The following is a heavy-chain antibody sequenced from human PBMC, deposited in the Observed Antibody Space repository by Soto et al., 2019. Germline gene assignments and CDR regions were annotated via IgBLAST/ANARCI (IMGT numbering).Heavy chain of an antibody. D-gene: IGHD6-6*01. J-gene: IGHJ5*02. Sequence: PGESLKISCQGSGYSFTSYWISWVRQMPGKGLEWMGRIDPSDSYTNYSPSFQGHVTISADKSISTAYLQWSSLKASDTAMYYCAREGDIAARPEDNWFDPWGQGTLVTVSS. V-gene: IGHV5-10-1*01. CDR2: IDPSDSYT. CDR1: GYSFTSYW. CDR3: AREGDIAARPEDNWFDP.